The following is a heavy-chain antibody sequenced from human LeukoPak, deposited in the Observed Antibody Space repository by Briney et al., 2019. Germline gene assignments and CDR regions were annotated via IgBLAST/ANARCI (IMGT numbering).Heavy chain of an antibody. CDR3: AKSLIVATTRGDYFDY. V-gene: IGHV3-23*01. CDR2: ISGSGGTT. Sequence: GGSLRLSCAASGFTFSSYDMHWVRQAPGKGLEWVSGISGSGGTTYYADSVKGRFTISRDNSKNTLYLQMNSLRAEDTAKYYCAKSLIVATTRGDYFDYWGQGTLVTVSS. J-gene: IGHJ4*02. D-gene: IGHD5-12*01. CDR1: GFTFSSYD.